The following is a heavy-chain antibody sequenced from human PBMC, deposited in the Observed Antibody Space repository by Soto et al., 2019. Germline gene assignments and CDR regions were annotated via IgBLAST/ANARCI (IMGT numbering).Heavy chain of an antibody. CDR3: AREKNYDILTGYYIVHYYYGMDV. D-gene: IGHD3-9*01. CDR1: GFTFSSYG. V-gene: IGHV3-33*01. Sequence: QVPLVESGGGVVQPGRSLRLSCAASGFTFSSYGMHWVRQAPGKGLEWVAVIWYDGSNKYYADSVKGRFTISRDNSKNTLYLQMNSLRAEDTAVYYCAREKNYDILTGYYIVHYYYGMDVWGQGTTVTVSS. CDR2: IWYDGSNK. J-gene: IGHJ6*02.